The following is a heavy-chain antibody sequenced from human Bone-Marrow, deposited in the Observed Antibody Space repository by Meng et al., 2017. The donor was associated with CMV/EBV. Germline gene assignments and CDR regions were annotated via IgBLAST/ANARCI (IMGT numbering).Heavy chain of an antibody. CDR1: GYTFTSYD. V-gene: IGHV1-2*02. D-gene: IGHD4-23*01. CDR2: INPNSGGI. CDR3: ARGSDSGNSFEYFDF. Sequence: ASVKVSCKASGYTFTSYDINWVRQAPGQGLEWMGWINPNSGGINLAQKFQGRVTMTRDTSFNTAYMDLRTLKSDDTAVYYCARGSDSGNSFEYFDFWGQGTRVTVSS. J-gene: IGHJ4*02.